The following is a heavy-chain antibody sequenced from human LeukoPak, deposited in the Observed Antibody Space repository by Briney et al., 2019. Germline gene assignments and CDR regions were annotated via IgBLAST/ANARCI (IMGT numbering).Heavy chain of an antibody. CDR1: GYTFTSYG. D-gene: IGHD6-19*01. CDR2: ISAYNGNT. CDR3: ARDYSSGWYAFDY. V-gene: IGHV1-18*01. J-gene: IGHJ4*02. Sequence: VASVKVSRKASGYTFTSYGISWVRQAPGQGLEWMGWISAYNGNTNYAQKLQGRVTMTTDTSTSTAYMELRSLRSDDTAFYYRARDYSSGWYAFDYWGQGTLVTVSS.